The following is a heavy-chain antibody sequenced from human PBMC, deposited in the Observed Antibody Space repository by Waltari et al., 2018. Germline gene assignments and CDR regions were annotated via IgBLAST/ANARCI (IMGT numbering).Heavy chain of an antibody. CDR1: GFVFSTNA. D-gene: IGHD6-13*01. CDR3: AKDLYWWTAADY. CDR2: IGSGGET. V-gene: IGHV3-23*01. Sequence: EVQLLESGGGLIQPGGSLRLSCAASGFVFSTNAMSWVRQCPGKGLEGVSGIGSGGETNYTDSVKGRFTISRDNSKSSLYLQMNSLRAEDTAVYYCAKDLYWWTAADYWGQGILVTVSS. J-gene: IGHJ4*02.